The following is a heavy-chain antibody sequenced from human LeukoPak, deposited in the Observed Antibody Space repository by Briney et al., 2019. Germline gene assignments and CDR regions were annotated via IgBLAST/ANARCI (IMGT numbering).Heavy chain of an antibody. D-gene: IGHD1-26*01. CDR2: IYTSGNA. CDR3: ARGGATFDS. J-gene: IGHJ4*02. CDR1: GGSISSYY. V-gene: IGHV4-4*07. Sequence: SETLPLTCTVSGGSISSYYWSWIRQPAGKGLEWIGRIYTSGNANYNPSLQSRVSLSVDTSKNHFSLRLSSVTAADTAVYYCARGGATFDSWGQGTLVTVSS.